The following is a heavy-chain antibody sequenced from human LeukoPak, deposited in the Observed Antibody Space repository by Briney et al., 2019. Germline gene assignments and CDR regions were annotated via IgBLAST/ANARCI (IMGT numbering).Heavy chain of an antibody. V-gene: IGHV3-23*01. Sequence: GGSLRLSRAASGFTFSSYAMSWVRQAPGKRLGWGSTLTGIGGSTYYADSVKGRFNISSDNYKNTLYLQMNSLRADDTAVYYCAKDNGILILFGLAPPDMDVWRKGTAVSVSS. D-gene: IGHD3-3*01. CDR1: GFTFSSYA. CDR3: AKDNGILILFGLAPPDMDV. CDR2: LTGIGGST. J-gene: IGHJ6*03.